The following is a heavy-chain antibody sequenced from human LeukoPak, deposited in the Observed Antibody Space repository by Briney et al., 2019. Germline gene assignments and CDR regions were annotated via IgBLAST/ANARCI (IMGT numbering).Heavy chain of an antibody. D-gene: IGHD3-22*01. CDR2: ISAYNGNT. CDR3: ARDGDSSGINLVHDY. V-gene: IGHV1-18*01. CDR1: GYTFTSYG. Sequence: ASVKVSCKASGYTFTSYGISWVRQAPGQGLKWMGWISAYNGNTNYAQKLQGRVTMTTDTSTSTAYMELRSLRSDDTAVYYCARDGDSSGINLVHDYWGQGTLVTVSS. J-gene: IGHJ4*02.